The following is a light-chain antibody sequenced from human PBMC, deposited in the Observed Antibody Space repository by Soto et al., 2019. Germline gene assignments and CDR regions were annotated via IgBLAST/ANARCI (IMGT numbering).Light chain of an antibody. CDR1: QSVSSN. Sequence: EIVMTQSPATLSVSPGERATLSCRASQSVSSNLAWYQQKPGQAPRLLIYGASTRPTGIPARFSGSGSGTEFTLTISSLQSEDFALYYCQQYNNWPPLTFGGGTNVEIK. J-gene: IGKJ4*01. CDR3: QQYNNWPPLT. CDR2: GAS. V-gene: IGKV3-15*01.